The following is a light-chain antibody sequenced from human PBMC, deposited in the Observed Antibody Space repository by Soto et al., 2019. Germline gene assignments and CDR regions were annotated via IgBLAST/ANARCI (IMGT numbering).Light chain of an antibody. CDR1: SSDVGSYNL. CDR3: CSYAGDSIFYV. J-gene: IGLJ1*01. V-gene: IGLV2-23*02. Sequence: QSALTQPASVSGSPGQSTTFSCTGTSSDVGSYNLVSWYQQHPGKAPKLIIYEVSKRPSGVSNRSSGSKSGNTASLTISGLRAEDEADYYCCSYAGDSIFYVFGSGTKVTV. CDR2: EVS.